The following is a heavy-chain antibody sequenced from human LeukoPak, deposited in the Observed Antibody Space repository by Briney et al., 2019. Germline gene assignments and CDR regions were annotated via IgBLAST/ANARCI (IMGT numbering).Heavy chain of an antibody. CDR3: ASQLGGTTFH. CDR1: GVSINTYF. D-gene: IGHD1/OR15-1a*01. CDR2: VYYIGIT. J-gene: IGHJ4*02. V-gene: IGHV4-59*01. Sequence: PSETLSRTCTVSGVSINTYFWSWIRQPPGKGLEWIGYVYYIGITNYNPSLKSRVSISLDTSKNQFSLRLNSVTAAETAVYYCASQLGGTTFHWGQGTLVTVSS.